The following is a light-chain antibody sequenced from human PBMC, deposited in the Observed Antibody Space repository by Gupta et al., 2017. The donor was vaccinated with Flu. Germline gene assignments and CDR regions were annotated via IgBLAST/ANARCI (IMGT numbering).Light chain of an antibody. V-gene: IGKV2-24*01. J-gene: IGKJ5*01. CDR2: RIS. Sequence: DIVSTQPPLSSPVTLGQPASSSCRSSQGTCVSLLQQRPGQAPRLLIYRISNRLTWVPDRFGGRGGGRDFGLKISSGEAEDVGVYYCGEVSKHLPITFGQGTRLEIK. CDR3: GEVSKHLPIT. CDR1: QGTC.